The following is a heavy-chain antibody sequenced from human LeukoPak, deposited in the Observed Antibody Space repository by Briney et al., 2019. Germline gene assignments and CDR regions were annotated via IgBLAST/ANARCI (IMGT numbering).Heavy chain of an antibody. V-gene: IGHV4-61*05. CDR3: ARHASSYATYYDFWSGPARDYYGMDV. CDR1: GGSISSSSYY. J-gene: IGHJ6*02. D-gene: IGHD3-3*01. Sequence: SETLSLTCTVSGGSISSSSYYWGWIRQPPGKGLEWIGYIYYSGSANYNPSLKSRVTISVDTSKNQFSLKPSSVTAADTAVYYCARHASSYATYYDFWSGPARDYYGMDVWGQGTTVTVSS. CDR2: IYYSGSA.